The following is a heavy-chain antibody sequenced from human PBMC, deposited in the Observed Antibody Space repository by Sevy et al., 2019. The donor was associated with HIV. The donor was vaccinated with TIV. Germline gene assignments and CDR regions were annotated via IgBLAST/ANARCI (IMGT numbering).Heavy chain of an antibody. CDR1: GGTFSSYA. D-gene: IGHD1-26*01. CDR2: IIPIFGTA. J-gene: IGHJ4*02. V-gene: IGHV1-69*13. CDR3: ARESGLLYYFDY. Sequence: ASVKVSCKASGGTFSSYAISWVRQAPGQGLEWMGGIIPIFGTANYAQKFQGRVTITADESTRTAYMELGSLRSEDTAVYYCARESGLLYYFDYWGQGTLVTVSS.